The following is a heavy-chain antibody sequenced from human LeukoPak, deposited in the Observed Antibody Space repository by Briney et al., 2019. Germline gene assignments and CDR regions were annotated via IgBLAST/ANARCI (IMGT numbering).Heavy chain of an antibody. D-gene: IGHD3-22*01. V-gene: IGHV3-30*18. CDR1: GFTFSSYG. J-gene: IGHJ4*02. CDR3: ANAATSYYYDSSGPKSDFDY. Sequence: GGSLRLSCAASGFTFSSYGMHWVRQAPGKGLEWVAVISYDGSNKYYADSVKGRFTISRDNSKNTLYLQMNSLRAEDTAVYYCANAATSYYYDSSGPKSDFDYWGQGTLVTVSS. CDR2: ISYDGSNK.